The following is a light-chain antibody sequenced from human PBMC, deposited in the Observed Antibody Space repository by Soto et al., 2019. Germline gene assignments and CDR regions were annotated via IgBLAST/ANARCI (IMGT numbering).Light chain of an antibody. J-gene: IGLJ2*01. V-gene: IGLV2-14*01. Sequence: QSALTQPASVSGSPGQSITISCTGTSSDVGGYNYVSWYQQHPGKVPKLMIYEVSNRPSGVSNRFSGSKSGNTASLTISGLQAEYEADYYCSSHTSSSTLVFGGGTKVTVL. CDR2: EVS. CDR3: SSHTSSSTLV. CDR1: SSDVGGYNY.